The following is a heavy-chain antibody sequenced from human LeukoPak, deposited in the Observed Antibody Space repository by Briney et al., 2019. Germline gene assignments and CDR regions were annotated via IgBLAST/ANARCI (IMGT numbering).Heavy chain of an antibody. J-gene: IGHJ6*04. CDR1: GHTLTELS. D-gene: IGHD3-16*01. CDR2: FDPEDGER. Sequence: ASVKVSCKASGHTLTELSMHWVRQAPGKGLEWMGGFDPEDGERIYAQKFQGRLTMTEDTSTDTAYMELSSLRSEDTAVYYCATLIGDNYFGMDVWGKGTTVTVSS. V-gene: IGHV1-24*01. CDR3: ATLIGDNYFGMDV.